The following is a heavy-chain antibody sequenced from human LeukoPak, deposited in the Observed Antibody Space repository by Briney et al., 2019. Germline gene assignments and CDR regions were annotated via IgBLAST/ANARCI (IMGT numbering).Heavy chain of an antibody. CDR2: IYYSGSP. J-gene: IGHJ3*01. D-gene: IGHD1-1*01. V-gene: IGHV4-59*01. Sequence: PSETLSLTCTVSGGSINSYDWNWIRQPPGKGLELIGYIYYSGSPTYNPSLKSRVTISVDTSKNQFSLQLSSVTAADTAVYYCAGDVMSTALDAFDVWGQGTMVTVSS. CDR1: GGSINSYD. CDR3: AGDVMSTALDAFDV.